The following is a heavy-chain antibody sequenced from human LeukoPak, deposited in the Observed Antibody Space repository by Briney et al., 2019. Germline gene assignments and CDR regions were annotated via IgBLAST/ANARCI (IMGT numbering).Heavy chain of an antibody. CDR2: IKQDGSEQ. J-gene: IGHJ3*02. D-gene: IGHD3-22*01. CDR1: GFTFSTYW. V-gene: IGHV3-7*01. Sequence: GGSLRLSCAPSGFTFSTYWMSWVRQAPGKGLEWVANIKQDGSEQYYVDSVKGRFTISRDNAKNSLYLQMNSLRAEDTAVYYCARDRGTYYYDTTSHYDAFDILGQGTMVTDSS. CDR3: ARDRGTYYYDTTSHYDAFDI.